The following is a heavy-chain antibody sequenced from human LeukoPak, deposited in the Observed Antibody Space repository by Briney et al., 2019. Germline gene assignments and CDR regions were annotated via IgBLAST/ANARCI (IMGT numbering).Heavy chain of an antibody. CDR2: ISGSGGNT. CDR3: ARVSSGWYVPDY. D-gene: IGHD6-19*01. J-gene: IGHJ4*02. V-gene: IGHV3-23*01. CDR1: GFTFNNYA. Sequence: GGSLRLSCAASGFTFNNYAMNWVRQAPGKGLEWVSSISGSGGNTYYADSVKGRFTISRDNSKNTLYLQMNSLRAEDTAVYYCARVSSGWYVPDYWGQGTLVTVSS.